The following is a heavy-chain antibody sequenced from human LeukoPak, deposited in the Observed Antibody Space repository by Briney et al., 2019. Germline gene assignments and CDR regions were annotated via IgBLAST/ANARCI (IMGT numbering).Heavy chain of an antibody. D-gene: IGHD6-13*01. J-gene: IGHJ4*02. CDR2: FNPETGGT. CDR1: GYSFTAYY. V-gene: IGHV1-2*02. CDR3: ASALNSRSSSC. Sequence: ASVKVSCKASGYSFTAYYMHWVRQAPGQGLEWMGWFNPETGGTNYAQKFQGGVTMTTDTTISTAYMELTRLRSDDTAVYYCASALNSRSSSCWGQGTRVTVSS.